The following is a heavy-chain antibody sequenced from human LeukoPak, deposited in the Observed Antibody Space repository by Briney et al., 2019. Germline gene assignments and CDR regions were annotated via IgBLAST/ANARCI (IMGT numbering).Heavy chain of an antibody. D-gene: IGHD2-2*02. CDR3: ARGGCSSTSCYKPNWFDP. CDR1: GGSISSGGYY. V-gene: IGHV4-31*03. J-gene: IGHJ5*02. CDR2: IYYSGST. Sequence: SQTLSLTCTVSGGSISSGGYYWSWIRQHPGKGLEWIGYIYYSGSTYYNPSLKSRVTISVDTSKNQFSLKLSSVTAADTAVYYCARGGCSSTSCYKPNWFDPWGQGTLVTVS.